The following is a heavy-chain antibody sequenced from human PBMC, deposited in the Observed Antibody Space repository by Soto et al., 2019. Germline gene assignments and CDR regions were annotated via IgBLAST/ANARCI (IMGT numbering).Heavy chain of an antibody. Sequence: SETLSLTCTVSGGSISSCYWSWIRQPPGKGLEWIGYIYYSGSTNYNPSLKSRVTISVDTSKNQFSLKLSSVTAADTAVYYCARGYCSSTGCYFDGFDIWGQGTMVTVSS. J-gene: IGHJ3*02. CDR2: IYYSGST. CDR1: GGSISSCY. CDR3: ARGYCSSTGCYFDGFDI. V-gene: IGHV4-59*01. D-gene: IGHD2-2*01.